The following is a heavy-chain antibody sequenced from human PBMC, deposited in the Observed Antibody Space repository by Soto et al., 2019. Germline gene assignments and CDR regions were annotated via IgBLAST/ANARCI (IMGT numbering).Heavy chain of an antibody. V-gene: IGHV4-30-2*01. CDR2: MYHSGST. D-gene: IGHD3-10*01. J-gene: IGHJ5*02. Sequence: SDTLSLTCAVSGGSISSGGYSWSWIRHPPGKGLEWIGYMYHSGSTYYNPSLKSRVTISIDRSKNQFSLKLSSVTAADTAVYYCARYGSGSSVWFDPWGQGTLVTVSS. CDR3: ARYGSGSSVWFDP. CDR1: GGSISSGGYS.